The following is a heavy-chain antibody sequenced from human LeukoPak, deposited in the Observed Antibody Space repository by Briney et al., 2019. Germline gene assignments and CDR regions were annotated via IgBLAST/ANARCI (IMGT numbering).Heavy chain of an antibody. J-gene: IGHJ4*02. CDR1: GFTFSSYG. D-gene: IGHD2-2*01. Sequence: GGSLRLSCAASGFTFSSYGMHWVRQAPGKGLEWVAVISYDGSNKYYADSVKGRFTTSRDNSKNTLYLQMNSLRAEDTAVYYCVTSHFDYWGQGTLVTVSS. V-gene: IGHV3-30*03. CDR2: ISYDGSNK. CDR3: VTSHFDY.